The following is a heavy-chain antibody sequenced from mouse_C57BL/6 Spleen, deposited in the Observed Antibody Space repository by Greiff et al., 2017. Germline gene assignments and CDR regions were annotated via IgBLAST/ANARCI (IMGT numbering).Heavy chain of an antibody. J-gene: IGHJ1*03. CDR2: FHPSDSDT. V-gene: IGHV1-74*01. CDR3: ASYYCSIYDGYCGV. CDR1: GHTFISYW. Sequence: LQLQQPGAELVQPGASVKVSCKASGHTFISYWMHWVKQRPGQGLAWIGRFHPSDSDTNYNQEFKGNATLTVDKSSSTAYMLLRSLTSEDSAVYFCASYYCSIYDGYCGVWRTGTMVTVSS. D-gene: IGHD1-1*01.